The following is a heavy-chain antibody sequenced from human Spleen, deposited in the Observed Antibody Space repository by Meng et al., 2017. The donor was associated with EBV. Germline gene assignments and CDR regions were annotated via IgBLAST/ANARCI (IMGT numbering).Heavy chain of an antibody. CDR2: IYWDDDK. J-gene: IGHJ5*02. Sequence: QITLKESGPTLVKPTQTLTLTCTFSGFSLNTRGMGVGWIRQPPGKALDWLALIYWDDDKRYSPSLKTRLTITKDASRNQVVLTMTNMDPVDTATYFCAHTAPGGWFDTWGQGTLVTVDS. CDR1: GFSLNTRGMG. CDR3: AHTAPGGWFDT. V-gene: IGHV2-5*02.